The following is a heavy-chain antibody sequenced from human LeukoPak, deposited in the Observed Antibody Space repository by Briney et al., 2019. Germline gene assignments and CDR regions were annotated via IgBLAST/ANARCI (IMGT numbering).Heavy chain of an antibody. Sequence: GGSLRLSCAASGFTFSNYGMHWVRQAPGKGPEWVAIVSRDGRSKYYADSVKGRFTTSRDNSKNTLYLQMNSLRAEDTAVYYCAKDFRYCSSTSCYDTPSLGYWGQGTLVTVSS. D-gene: IGHD2-2*01. CDR2: VSRDGRSK. V-gene: IGHV3-30*18. CDR3: AKDFRYCSSTSCYDTPSLGY. J-gene: IGHJ4*02. CDR1: GFTFSNYG.